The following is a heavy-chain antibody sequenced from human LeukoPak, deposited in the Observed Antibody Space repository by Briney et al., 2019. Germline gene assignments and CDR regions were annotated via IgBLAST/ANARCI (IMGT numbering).Heavy chain of an antibody. D-gene: IGHD2-2*01. CDR2: ISGSGGST. CDR3: AKVLGSYADPFDY. V-gene: IGHV3-23*01. CDR1: GFTFSSYA. J-gene: IGHJ4*02. Sequence: GGSLRLSCAASGFTFSSYAVSWVRQAPGKGLECVSAISGSGGSTYYADSVKGRFTISRDNSKNTLYLQMNSLGAEDTAVYYCAKVLGSYADPFDYWGQGTLVTVSS.